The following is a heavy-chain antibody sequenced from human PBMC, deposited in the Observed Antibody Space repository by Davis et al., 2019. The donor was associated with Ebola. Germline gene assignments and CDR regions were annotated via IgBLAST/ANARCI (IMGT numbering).Heavy chain of an antibody. CDR3: ASIAAAFANWFDP. CDR1: GGTFSSYA. D-gene: IGHD6-13*01. Sequence: SAKVSCKASGGTFSSYAISWVRQAPGQGLEWMGGIIPIFGTANYAQKFQGRVTITADKSTSTAYMELSSLRSEDTAVYYCASIAAAFANWFDPWGQGTLVTVSS. J-gene: IGHJ5*02. V-gene: IGHV1-69*06. CDR2: IIPIFGTA.